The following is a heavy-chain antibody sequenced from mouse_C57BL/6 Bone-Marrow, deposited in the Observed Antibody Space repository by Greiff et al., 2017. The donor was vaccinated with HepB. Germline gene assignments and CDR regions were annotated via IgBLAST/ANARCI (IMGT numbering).Heavy chain of an antibody. J-gene: IGHJ3*01. V-gene: IGHV3-6*01. D-gene: IGHD2-3*01. Sequence: EVKLQESGPGLVKPSQSLSLTCSVTGYSITSGYYWNWIRQFPGNILEWMGYISYDGSNNYNPSLKNRISITRDTSKNQFFLKLKSVTTEDTATYYCARDRGLLPWFAYWGQGTLVTVSA. CDR3: ARDRGLLPWFAY. CDR2: ISYDGSN. CDR1: GYSITSGYY.